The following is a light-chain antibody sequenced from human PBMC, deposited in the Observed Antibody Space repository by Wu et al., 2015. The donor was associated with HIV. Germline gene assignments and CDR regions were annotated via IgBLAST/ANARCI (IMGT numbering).Light chain of an antibody. CDR2: KAS. J-gene: IGKJ1*01. CDR1: QSISHW. Sequence: DIQMTQSPSTLPASVGDRVTIICRASQSISHWLAWYQQKPGKAPKLLIFKASNLESGVPSRFSGSGSGTQFTLTISRLEPEDFAVYYCQQYGSSPQTFGQGTKVEIK. V-gene: IGKV1-5*03. CDR3: QQYGSSPQT.